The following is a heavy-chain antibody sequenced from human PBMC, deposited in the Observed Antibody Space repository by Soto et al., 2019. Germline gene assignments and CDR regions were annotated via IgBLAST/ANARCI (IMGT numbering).Heavy chain of an antibody. D-gene: IGHD3-22*01. CDR2: IKQDGSEK. V-gene: IGHV3-7*01. J-gene: IGHJ6*02. Sequence: GGSLRLSCAASGFTFSSYWMSWVRQAPGKGLEWVANIKQDGSEKYYVDSVKGRFTISRDNAKNSLYLQMNSLRAEDTAVYYCARDSRSLVDYYDSSGYYYYYYYGMDVWGQGTTVTVSS. CDR3: ARDSRSLVDYYDSSGYYYYYYYGMDV. CDR1: GFTFSSYW.